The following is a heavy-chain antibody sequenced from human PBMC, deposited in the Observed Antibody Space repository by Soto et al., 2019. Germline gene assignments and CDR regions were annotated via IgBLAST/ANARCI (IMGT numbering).Heavy chain of an antibody. Sequence: SKTLSLTCTVSGVSISNHHWTWLRQPPGKGLEWIGYIHYNGDTDYNPSLKTRVTMSLDTSKNQFSLRLTSVTAAGTAVYYWARGGLSIDSWGQGALITVS. J-gene: IGHJ4*02. CDR3: ARGGLSIDS. V-gene: IGHV4-59*11. CDR2: IHYNGDT. CDR1: GVSISNHH.